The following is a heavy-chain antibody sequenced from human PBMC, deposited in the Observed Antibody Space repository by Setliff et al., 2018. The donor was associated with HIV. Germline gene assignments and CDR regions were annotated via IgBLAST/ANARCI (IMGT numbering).Heavy chain of an antibody. CDR1: GYSISSGYY. D-gene: IGHD2-2*02. Sequence: SETLSLTCAVSGYSISSGYYWGWIRQPPGKGLEWIGSIHHSGSTYYNPSLKSRVTISVDTSKNQLSLKLSSVTAADTAVYYCARGTHYCSSTSCYSPRDAFDVWGQGTMVTVSS. V-gene: IGHV4-38-2*01. J-gene: IGHJ3*01. CDR3: ARGTHYCSSTSCYSPRDAFDV. CDR2: IHHSGST.